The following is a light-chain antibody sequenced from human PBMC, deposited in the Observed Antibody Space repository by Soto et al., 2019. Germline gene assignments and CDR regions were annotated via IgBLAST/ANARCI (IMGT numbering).Light chain of an antibody. CDR1: QTVSSAY. J-gene: IGKJ5*01. V-gene: IGKV3-20*01. CDR2: GTS. Sequence: EIVLTQSPGTLYLSPGERATLSCRASQTVSSAYLGWYQQKPGQAPRLLIYGTSSRSTGIPDRFSGSGSGTDFTLTISRLEPEDFAVYYCQQYDSFPLIAFGQGTRLEIK. CDR3: QQYDSFPLIA.